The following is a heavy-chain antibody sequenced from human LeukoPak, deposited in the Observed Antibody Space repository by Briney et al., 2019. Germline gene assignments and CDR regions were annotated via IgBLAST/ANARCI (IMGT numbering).Heavy chain of an antibody. J-gene: IGHJ6*02. V-gene: IGHV3-53*01. D-gene: IGHD6-19*01. Sequence: GRSLRLSCAASGFTVSSNYMSWVRQAPGKGLEWVSVIYSGGSTYYADSVKGRFTISRDNSKNTLYLQMNSLRAEDTAVYYCARPRSSSGRNFYYYYGMGVWGQGTTVTVSS. CDR1: GFTVSSNY. CDR3: ARPRSSSGRNFYYYYGMGV. CDR2: IYSGGST.